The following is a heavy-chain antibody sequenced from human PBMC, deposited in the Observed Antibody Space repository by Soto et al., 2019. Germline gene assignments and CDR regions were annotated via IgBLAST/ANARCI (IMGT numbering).Heavy chain of an antibody. J-gene: IGHJ3*01. Sequence: QVQLVQSGAEVKKPGASVRVSCKASGYTFTNYYIDWVRQAPGQGLEWMGIINPNGGSTTYVQQFQGSVTMNRDTVTSTAYMELSSLRSEDTAVYYCARAEGTTVTNRFNDVFDVWGQGTMVTVSS. V-gene: IGHV1-46*03. CDR3: ARAEGTTVTNRFNDVFDV. D-gene: IGHD4-4*01. CDR1: GYTFTNYY. CDR2: INPNGGST.